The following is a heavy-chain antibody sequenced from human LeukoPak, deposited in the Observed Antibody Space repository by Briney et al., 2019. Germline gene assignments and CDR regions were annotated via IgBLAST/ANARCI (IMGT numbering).Heavy chain of an antibody. CDR3: ARHRAYSSSSPFDC. V-gene: IGHV4-59*08. Sequence: SETLSLTCADYGGSFSGYYWSWIRQPPGKGLEWIGYIYYTGSTNYNPSLKSRVTMFVDMSKNQFSLRLSSVTAADTAVYYCARHRAYSSSSPFDCWGQGTLVTVSS. J-gene: IGHJ4*02. CDR2: IYYTGST. CDR1: GGSFSGYY. D-gene: IGHD6-6*01.